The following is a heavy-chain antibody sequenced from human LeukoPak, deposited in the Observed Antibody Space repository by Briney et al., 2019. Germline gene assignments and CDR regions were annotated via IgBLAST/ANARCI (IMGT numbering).Heavy chain of an antibody. D-gene: IGHD6-13*01. V-gene: IGHV1-46*01. CDR3: ARDGGRTDSSSFKNWFDP. CDR2: INPSGDST. Sequence: ASVKVSCTASGYTFTSYYMHWVRQAPGQGLEWMGIINPSGDSTSYAQKFQGRVTMTRDTSTSTVYMELSSLRSEDTAVYYCARDGGRTDSSSFKNWFDPWGQGTLVTVSS. J-gene: IGHJ5*02. CDR1: GYTFTSYY.